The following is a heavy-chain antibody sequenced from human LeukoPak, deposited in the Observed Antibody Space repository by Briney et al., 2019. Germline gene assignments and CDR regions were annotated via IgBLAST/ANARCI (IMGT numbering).Heavy chain of an antibody. J-gene: IGHJ4*02. V-gene: IGHV3-48*03. CDR1: GFTFSSYE. CDR3: ARGEVAATPYFDY. CDR2: ISSSGSTI. D-gene: IGHD2-15*01. Sequence: GGSLRLSCAASGFTFSSYEMKWVRQAPGKGLEWVSYISSSGSTIYYARSVKGRFTISRDNAKNSLYLQMNSLRAEDTAVYYCARGEVAATPYFDYWGQGTLVTVSS.